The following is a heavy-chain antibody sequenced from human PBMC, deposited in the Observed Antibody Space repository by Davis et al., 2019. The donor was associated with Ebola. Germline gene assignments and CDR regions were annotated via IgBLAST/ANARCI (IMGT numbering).Heavy chain of an antibody. Sequence: MPSETLSPTFALYGGSFTDYFWSWIRQPPGKGLEWIGETSHHPDYTNYSPSFGGRVTISVDTSKNQFSLKLSSVTAADTAVYCCARGGELDSSGYYFLPFDYWGQGTLVTVSS. CDR2: TSHHPDYT. V-gene: IGHV4-34*01. J-gene: IGHJ4*02. CDR3: ARGGELDSSGYYFLPFDY. CDR1: GGSFTDYF. D-gene: IGHD3-22*01.